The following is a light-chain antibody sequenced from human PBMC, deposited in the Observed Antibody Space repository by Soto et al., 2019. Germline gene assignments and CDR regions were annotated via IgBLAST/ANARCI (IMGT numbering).Light chain of an antibody. J-gene: IGKJ2*01. CDR3: HQGHNWPLT. CDR1: QSISTE. Sequence: EIVMTQSPATLSVSPGERATLSCRASQSISTELAWYQQKPGQPPRLLIYSASTRATGVPARLTGSGSGSYFTLTFSGLQSEDFAVYYCHQGHNWPLTFGQGTRLEI. CDR2: SAS. V-gene: IGKV3-15*01.